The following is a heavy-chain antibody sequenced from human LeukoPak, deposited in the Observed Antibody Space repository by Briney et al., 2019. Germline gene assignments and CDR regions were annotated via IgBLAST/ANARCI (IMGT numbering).Heavy chain of an antibody. V-gene: IGHV1-2*02. Sequence: EASVKVSCKASGYTFTGYYMHWVRQAPGQGLEWMGWINPNSGGTNYAQKFQGRVTMTRDTSISTAYMELSRLRSDDTAVYYCARIYTYYDFWSGYYRGYFDYWGQGTLVTVSS. CDR1: GYTFTGYY. CDR3: ARIYTYYDFWSGYYRGYFDY. D-gene: IGHD3-3*01. J-gene: IGHJ4*02. CDR2: INPNSGGT.